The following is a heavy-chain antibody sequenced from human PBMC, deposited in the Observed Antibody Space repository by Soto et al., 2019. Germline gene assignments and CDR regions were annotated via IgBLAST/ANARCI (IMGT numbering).Heavy chain of an antibody. D-gene: IGHD6-13*01. J-gene: IGHJ4*02. CDR1: GYIFTNYY. CDR3: ARDLTAAAY. V-gene: IGHV1-46*01. Sequence: QVQLVQSGAEVKKPGASVKVSCKASGYIFTNYYIHWVRQAPGQGLEWMAIINPLPTSGSINYAQKFQGRVTVTRDTSTSTGYMELSSLTSEDTAIYYCARDLTAAAYWGQGTLVTVSS. CDR2: INPLPTSGSI.